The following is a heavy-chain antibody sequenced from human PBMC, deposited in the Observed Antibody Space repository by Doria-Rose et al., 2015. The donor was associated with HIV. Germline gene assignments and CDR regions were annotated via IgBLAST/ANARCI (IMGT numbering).Heavy chain of an antibody. CDR2: IFYTGST. D-gene: IGHD1-26*01. CDR1: GGSISHYY. J-gene: IGHJ4*02. V-gene: IGHV4-59*01. CDR3: ARVLSGTYDY. Sequence: QVQLVEPGPGLVKPSETLSLTCSVSGGSISHYYWSWIRQPPGKGLEYIGDIFYTGSTNYSTSLKSRVSISIDTSKNKFSLRLSSVTAADTAVYYCARVLSGTYDYWGQGTLVTVSS.